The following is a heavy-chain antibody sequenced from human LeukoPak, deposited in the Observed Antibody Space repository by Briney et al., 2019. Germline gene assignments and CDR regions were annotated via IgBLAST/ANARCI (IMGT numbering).Heavy chain of an antibody. CDR2: IYYSGST. D-gene: IGHD6-19*01. V-gene: IGHV4-59*11. CDR3: ANFERSGWYVGQYQYYGMDV. J-gene: IGHJ6*02. Sequence: KPSETLSLTCTVSGGSIKNHYWNWIRQPPGKGLEWIGYIYYSGSTNYNPSLRSRVTISVDTSKNQFSLKLSSVTAADTAVYYCANFERSGWYVGQYQYYGMDVWGRGTTVIVSS. CDR1: GGSIKNHY.